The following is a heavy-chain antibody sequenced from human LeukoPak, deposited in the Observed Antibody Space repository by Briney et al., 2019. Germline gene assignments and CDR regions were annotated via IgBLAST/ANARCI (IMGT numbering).Heavy chain of an antibody. J-gene: IGHJ4*02. V-gene: IGHV1-18*01. CDR3: ARVERWLQLAPYDY. CDR2: IIAYNVNT. CDR1: GYTFTSYG. Sequence: ASVKVSCKASGYTFTSYGISWVRQAPGQGLEWMGWIIAYNVNTNYAQKLQGRVTMTTDTSTSTAYMELRSLRSDEPAVYYCARVERWLQLAPYDYWGQGTLVTVSS. D-gene: IGHD5-24*01.